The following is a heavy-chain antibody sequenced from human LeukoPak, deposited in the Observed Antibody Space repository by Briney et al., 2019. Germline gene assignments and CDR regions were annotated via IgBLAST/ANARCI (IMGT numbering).Heavy chain of an antibody. J-gene: IGHJ4*02. CDR3: ARGLPTTVTYFDY. D-gene: IGHD4-17*01. CDR1: GGSISSDSYY. V-gene: IGHV4-39*01. CDR2: VYYSGST. Sequence: SSETLSLTCTVSGGSISSDSYYWAWIRQPPGKGLEWIASVYYSGSTYYNPSLKSRVTISVDTSRNQFSLKLSSVTAADTAVYYCARGLPTTVTYFDYWGQGTLVTVSS.